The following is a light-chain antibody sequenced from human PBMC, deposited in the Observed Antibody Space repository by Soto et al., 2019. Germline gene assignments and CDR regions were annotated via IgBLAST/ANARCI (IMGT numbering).Light chain of an antibody. CDR3: GSYAGSNNFEGYVV. CDR2: EVT. J-gene: IGLJ2*01. V-gene: IGLV2-8*01. CDR1: SSDVGFYNF. Sequence: QSALTQPPSASGSPGQSVTISCTGASSDVGFYNFVSWYQQHPGKPPKLIIYEVTQRPSGVPDRFSGSRSGNTASLTVSGLQAEDEADYYCGSYAGSNNFEGYVVFGGGTKLTVL.